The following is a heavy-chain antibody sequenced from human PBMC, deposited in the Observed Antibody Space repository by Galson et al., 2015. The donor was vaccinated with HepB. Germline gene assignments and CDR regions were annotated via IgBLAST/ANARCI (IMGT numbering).Heavy chain of an antibody. CDR1: GFMFSSYV. V-gene: IGHV3-30-3*01. Sequence: SLRLSCAASGFMFSSYVMHWVRQAPGKGLEWVALISSDGSNKYYADSVMGRFTISRDNSKNTLSLQMNSLRPDDTAVYYCARVGRPWLPRDYYGMDVWGQGTTVTVSS. J-gene: IGHJ6*02. CDR3: ARVGRPWLPRDYYGMDV. D-gene: IGHD6-19*01. CDR2: ISSDGSNK.